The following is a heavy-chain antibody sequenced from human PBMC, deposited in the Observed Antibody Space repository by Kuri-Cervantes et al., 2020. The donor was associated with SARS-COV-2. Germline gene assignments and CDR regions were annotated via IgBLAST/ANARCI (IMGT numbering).Heavy chain of an antibody. J-gene: IGHJ4*02. Sequence: SLNISCAASGFTFSSYGMHWVRQAPGKGLEWVAIIRYDGSTKYYADSVKGRFTIFRDNAKNSLYLQMSSLRAEDTAVYYCARDLRLGKSLDYWGQGTLVTVSS. CDR2: IRYDGSTK. D-gene: IGHD7-27*01. V-gene: IGHV3-33*01. CDR3: ARDLRLGKSLDY. CDR1: GFTFSSYG.